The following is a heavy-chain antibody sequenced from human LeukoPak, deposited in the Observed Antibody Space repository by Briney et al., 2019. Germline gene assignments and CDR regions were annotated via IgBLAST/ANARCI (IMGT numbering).Heavy chain of an antibody. V-gene: IGHV3-23*01. Sequence: PGGSLRLSCAASGFTFSSYAMSWVRQAPGKGLEWVSAISGSGGSTYYADSVKARFTISRDNSKNTLYLQVNSLRAEDTAVYYCARDPYDFLVGNYFDYWGQGTLVTVSS. CDR2: ISGSGGST. CDR1: GFTFSSYA. CDR3: ARDPYDFLVGNYFDY. J-gene: IGHJ4*02. D-gene: IGHD3-3*01.